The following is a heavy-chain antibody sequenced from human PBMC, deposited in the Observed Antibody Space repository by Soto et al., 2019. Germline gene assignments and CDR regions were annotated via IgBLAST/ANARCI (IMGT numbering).Heavy chain of an antibody. D-gene: IGHD5-18*01. J-gene: IGHJ6*02. Sequence: QVQLQESGPGLVKPSQTLSLTCNVSGGSISSGGNYWGWIRQHPGKGLEWIGDINKSGSTYYNPSLQSRVTISLDTSKTQFSLKLISVTAAETAVYYCARPSNGYTSGMDVWGQGTTVTVSS. CDR1: GGSISSGGNY. CDR2: INKSGST. CDR3: ARPSNGYTSGMDV. V-gene: IGHV4-31*03.